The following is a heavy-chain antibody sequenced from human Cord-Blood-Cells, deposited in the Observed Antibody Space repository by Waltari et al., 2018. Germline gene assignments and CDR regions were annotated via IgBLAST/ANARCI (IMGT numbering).Heavy chain of an antibody. CDR2: IIPIFGTA. Sequence: QVQLVQSGAEVKKPGSSVKVPCKASGGTFSSYAISWVRQAPGQGLEWMGGIIPIFGTANYAQKFQGRVTITADESTSTAYMELSSLRSEDTAVYYCAEGTSSGSYYYYGMDVWGQGTTVTVSS. D-gene: IGHD1-26*01. J-gene: IGHJ6*02. CDR3: AEGTSSGSYYYYGMDV. V-gene: IGHV1-69*01. CDR1: GGTFSSYA.